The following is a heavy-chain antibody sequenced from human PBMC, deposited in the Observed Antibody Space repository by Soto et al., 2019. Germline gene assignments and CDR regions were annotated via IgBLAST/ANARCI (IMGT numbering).Heavy chain of an antibody. CDR2: IYPTGTT. CDR1: GGSISSGGYS. D-gene: IGHD3-10*01. V-gene: IGHV4-30-2*06. Sequence: QLQLRESGSGLVKPSETLSLTCTVSGGSISSGGYSWSWIRQSPEKGLEWLGCIYPTGTTYYHPSRQRGVTISVDTSRNQFPLNPTSVTAGGPGVYFCARTPPGPSPRWVLWGQGTTVTVSS. J-gene: IGHJ6*02. CDR3: ARTPPGPSPRWVL.